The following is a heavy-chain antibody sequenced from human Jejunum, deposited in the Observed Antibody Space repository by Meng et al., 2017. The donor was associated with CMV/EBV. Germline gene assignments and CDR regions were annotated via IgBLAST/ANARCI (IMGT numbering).Heavy chain of an antibody. D-gene: IGHD1-7*01. CDR1: GFTFSSHS. J-gene: IGHJ5*02. Sequence: AASGFTFSSHSMNWVRQAPGKGLEWVSYISSTSSTTHYADSMKGRFTISRDNAENTLYLQMTSLRADDTALYYCARVSEWNYGFDPWGQGTLVTVSS. CDR2: ISSTSSTT. CDR3: ARVSEWNYGFDP. V-gene: IGHV3-48*04.